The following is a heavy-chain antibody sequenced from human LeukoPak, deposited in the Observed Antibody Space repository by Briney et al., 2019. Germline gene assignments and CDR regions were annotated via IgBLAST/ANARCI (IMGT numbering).Heavy chain of an antibody. J-gene: IGHJ3*02. CDR3: AKAMVVMNDAFDI. CDR2: ISGSGGST. Sequence: GGSLRLSCAASGFIVSSNSMSWVRQAPGKGLEWVSAISGSGGSTYYADSVKGRFTISRDNSKNTLYLQMNSLRAEDTAVYYCAKAMVVMNDAFDIWGQGTMVTVSS. D-gene: IGHD2-21*01. V-gene: IGHV3-23*01. CDR1: GFIVSSNS.